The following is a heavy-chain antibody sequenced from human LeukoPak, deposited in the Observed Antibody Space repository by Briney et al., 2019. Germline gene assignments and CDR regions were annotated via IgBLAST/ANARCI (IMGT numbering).Heavy chain of an antibody. Sequence: GGSLRLSCAASGFTFSTNWMSWVRQAPGKGLEWVANINQDGSEKYYVDSVKGRLTISRDNAKNSLYLQMNSLRAEDTAIYYCARGSNWAFDYWGQGTLVTVSS. D-gene: IGHD7-27*01. CDR2: INQDGSEK. CDR1: GFTFSTNW. V-gene: IGHV3-7*05. CDR3: ARGSNWAFDY. J-gene: IGHJ4*02.